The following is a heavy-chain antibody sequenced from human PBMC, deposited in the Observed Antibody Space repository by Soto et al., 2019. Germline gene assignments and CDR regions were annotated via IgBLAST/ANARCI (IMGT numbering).Heavy chain of an antibody. D-gene: IGHD6-19*01. CDR2: VSHDGRNT. V-gene: IGHV3-30*18. J-gene: IGHJ4*02. Sequence: VQLVESGGGVVQPGRSLRLSCAASGFTFSDYAMHWVRQAPGKGLEWVAVVSHDGRNTHYAASVKGRFTISRDSSKNTAALEMTRLRAEDTAVYYFAKGGRQWLVTSDFNYWGQGALVTVSS. CDR3: AKGGRQWLVTSDFNY. CDR1: GFTFSDYA.